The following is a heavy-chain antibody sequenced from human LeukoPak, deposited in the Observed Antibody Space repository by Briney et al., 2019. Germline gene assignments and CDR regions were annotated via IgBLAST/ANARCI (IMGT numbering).Heavy chain of an antibody. V-gene: IGHV3-33*01. CDR2: IWSDGSNK. Sequence: GKSLRLSCAASGFTFSGYGMHWVRQAPGKGLEWVTVIWSDGSNKYYADSVEGRFTISRDNSKNTLYLQMNSLRAEDTAVYYCARRRSFWSGYSYYFDYWGQGTLVTVSS. D-gene: IGHD3-3*01. CDR1: GFTFSGYG. CDR3: ARRRSFWSGYSYYFDY. J-gene: IGHJ4*02.